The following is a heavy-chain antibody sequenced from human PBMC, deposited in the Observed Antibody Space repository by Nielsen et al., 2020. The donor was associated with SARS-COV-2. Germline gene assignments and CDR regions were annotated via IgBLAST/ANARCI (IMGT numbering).Heavy chain of an antibody. CDR2: ISPYNGDT. J-gene: IGHJ2*01. Sequence: ASVKVSCKASGYSLTSYGISWVRQAPGEGLEWMGWISPYNGDTNYAQKFQGRVTMTTDTSTSTAYMELRSLRSDDTAVYYCARDHTMLRGRVLYFDLWGRGTLVTVSS. CDR3: ARDHTMLRGRVLYFDL. CDR1: GYSLTSYG. V-gene: IGHV1-18*04. D-gene: IGHD3-10*01.